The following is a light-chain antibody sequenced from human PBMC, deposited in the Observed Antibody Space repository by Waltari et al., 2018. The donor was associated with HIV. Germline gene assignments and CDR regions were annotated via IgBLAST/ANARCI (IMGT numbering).Light chain of an antibody. J-gene: IGKJ2*01. V-gene: IGKV1-33*01. CDR1: QDINNC. CDR2: TTS. Sequence: DIQMTQSPSSLSASVGDRVTITCQASQDINNCLNWYQQKPDKAPKLLIHTTSSLETGVPSRFSGSGSGTDFSFTITNLQPEDVATYYCQQYGSLPHTFGQGTKLEIK. CDR3: QQYGSLPHT.